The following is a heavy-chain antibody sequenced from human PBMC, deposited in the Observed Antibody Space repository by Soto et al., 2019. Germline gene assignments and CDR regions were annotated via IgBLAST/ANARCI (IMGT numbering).Heavy chain of an antibody. CDR2: IYFTGAT. V-gene: IGHV4-59*01. CDR3: ARGDGYYDLWSGYFDP. CDR1: CVSSRSNY. Sequence: SETLSLTCSFSCVSSRSNYWTWIRQPPGKGLEWIGYIYFTGATNYNPSLKSRVSISLDTSKNQMSLKLSSMTAADTAVYYCARGDGYYDLWSGYFDPWGQGTLVTVSS. J-gene: IGHJ5*02. D-gene: IGHD3-3*01.